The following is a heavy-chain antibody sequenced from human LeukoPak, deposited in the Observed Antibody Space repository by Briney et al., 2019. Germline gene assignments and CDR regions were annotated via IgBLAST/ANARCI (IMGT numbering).Heavy chain of an antibody. J-gene: IGHJ4*01. Sequence: GGSLRLSCAASGFIFSHYGMHWVRQAPGKGLEWVAVIWSDGSNRFYAGSVKGRFTISRDNSQNAVFLQMNSLRVEDTAMYYCARDAQRGFDYSNSLEYWGHGTLVTVSS. V-gene: IGHV3-33*01. CDR1: GFIFSHYG. CDR2: IWSDGSNR. CDR3: ARDAQRGFDYSNSLEY. D-gene: IGHD4-11*01.